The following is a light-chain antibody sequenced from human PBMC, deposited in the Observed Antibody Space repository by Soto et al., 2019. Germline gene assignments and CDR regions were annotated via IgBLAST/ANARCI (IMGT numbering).Light chain of an antibody. CDR1: SSDVGSYDY. J-gene: IGLJ1*01. CDR3: SSYSSSTTRDV. V-gene: IGLV2-14*01. Sequence: QSVLTQPASVSGSPGQSITMSCTGTSSDVGSYDYVSWYQQHPGKAPKLLIYEVTNRPSGVSSRFSGSKSDNTASLTISGLQAEDEADYYCSSYSSSTTRDVFGTGTKLTVL. CDR2: EVT.